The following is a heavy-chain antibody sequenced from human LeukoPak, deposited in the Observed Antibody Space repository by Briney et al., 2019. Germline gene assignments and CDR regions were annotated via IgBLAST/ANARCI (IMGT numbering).Heavy chain of an antibody. CDR1: GGSISSYY. Sequence: SETLSLTCTVSGGSISSYYWSWIRQPAGKGLEWIGRIYTSGRTNYNPSLKSRVTMSVDTSKNQFSLKLSSVTAADTAVYYCARRVLRFLEWPRNYYYYYYMDVWGKGTTVTVSS. CDR2: IYTSGRT. CDR3: ARRVLRFLEWPRNYYYYYYMDV. V-gene: IGHV4-4*07. D-gene: IGHD3-3*01. J-gene: IGHJ6*03.